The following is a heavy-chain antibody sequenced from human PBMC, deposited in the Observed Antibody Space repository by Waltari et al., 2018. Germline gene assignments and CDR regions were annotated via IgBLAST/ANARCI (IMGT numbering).Heavy chain of an antibody. CDR1: GYTFSNYG. V-gene: IGHV1-18*01. J-gene: IGHJ4*02. CDR2: VSCYNGYT. D-gene: IGHD6-19*01. CDR3: ARDEESVAGKAIDC. Sequence: QVQLVQSGAEVKKPGASVKVSCKASGYTFSNYGITWVRQAPGQGLEWVGWVSCYNGYTNYAQKFQGRVTMTTDTSTTTAYMEVRNLKSEDTAVYYCARDEESVAGKAIDCWGQGTLVTVSS.